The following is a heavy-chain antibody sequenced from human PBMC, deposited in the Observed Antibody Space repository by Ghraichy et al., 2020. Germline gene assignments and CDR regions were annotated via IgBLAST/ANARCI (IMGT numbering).Heavy chain of an antibody. J-gene: IGHJ6*02. D-gene: IGHD4-11*01. V-gene: IGHV1-2*04. CDR1: GYTFTGHY. Sequence: ASVKVSCKASGYTFTGHYIHWVRQAPGQGLEWMGWINPDTGGTKFAQKFQGWVTMTRDTSINTAYIEMRRLMSDDTASYYCARSLATVSSYFYYSMDVWGQGTTVTVSS. CDR3: ARSLATVSSYFYYSMDV. CDR2: INPDTGGT.